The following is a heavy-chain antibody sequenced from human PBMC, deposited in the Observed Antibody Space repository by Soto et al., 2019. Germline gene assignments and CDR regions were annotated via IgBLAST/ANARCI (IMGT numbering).Heavy chain of an antibody. CDR3: ARSYCSGTSCYVYYFED. Sequence: PGESLKISREGSGYSFTSYWIGWVPQMPGKGLEWMGRIDPSDSYTNYSPSFQGHVTISADKSISTAYLQWSSLKASDTAMYYCARSYCSGTSCYVYYFEDWGQGTLVTVSS. J-gene: IGHJ4*02. CDR2: IDPSDSYT. D-gene: IGHD2-2*01. V-gene: IGHV5-10-1*01. CDR1: GYSFTSYW.